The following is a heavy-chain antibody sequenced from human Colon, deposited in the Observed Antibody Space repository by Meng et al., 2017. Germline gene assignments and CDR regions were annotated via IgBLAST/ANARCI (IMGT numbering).Heavy chain of an antibody. CDR3: ARGRGSYSSIDF. J-gene: IGHJ4*02. CDR1: GGSVSSPSYY. V-gene: IGHV4-61*03. D-gene: IGHD1-26*01. Sequence: QGQWHGCGPRLVRPSDTLSLTCPLSGGSVSSPSYYWSWIRQTPGKGLEWIGYVYYTGSDNYNPSLKSRVTISVDTSKNHFSLNLHSVTAADTAVYYCARGRGSYSSIDFLGQGTLVTVSS. CDR2: VYYTGSD.